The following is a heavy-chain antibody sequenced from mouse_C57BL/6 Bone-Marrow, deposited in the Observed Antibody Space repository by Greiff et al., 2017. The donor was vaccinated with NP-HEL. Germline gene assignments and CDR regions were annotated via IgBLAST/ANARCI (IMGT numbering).Heavy chain of an antibody. J-gene: IGHJ3*01. D-gene: IGHD2-4*01. Sequence: QVQLQQPGAELVMPGASVKLSCKASGYTFTSYWMHWVKQRPGQGLEWIGEIDPSDSYTNYNQKFKGKSTLTVDKSSSTAYMQLSSLTSEDSAVYYCARWGGLRRGGFAYWGQGTLVTVSA. CDR3: ARWGGLRRGGFAY. CDR2: IDPSDSYT. V-gene: IGHV1-69*01. CDR1: GYTFTSYW.